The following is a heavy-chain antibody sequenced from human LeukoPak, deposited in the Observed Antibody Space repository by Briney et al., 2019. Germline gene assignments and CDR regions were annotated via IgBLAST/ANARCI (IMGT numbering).Heavy chain of an antibody. CDR2: ISAHSGLT. J-gene: IGHJ3*01. CDR3: ARARVRITMTRDPFDL. V-gene: IGHV1-18*01. D-gene: IGHD3-22*01. Sequence: GASVKVSCMASGYTFNTYGISWVRQAPGQGLEWMGWISAHSGLTNYAQILQGRLTMTTDTSTSTAYMELRSLRSDDTAVYYCARARVRITMTRDPFDLWRQGTRVTVPS. CDR1: GYTFNTYG.